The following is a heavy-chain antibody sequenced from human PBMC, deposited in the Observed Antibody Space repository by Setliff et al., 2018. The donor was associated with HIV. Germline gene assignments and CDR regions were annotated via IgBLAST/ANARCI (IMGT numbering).Heavy chain of an antibody. CDR3: ARGGDPPYYFLGMDV. CDR1: GFLMTAYG. J-gene: IGHJ6*02. CDR2: FTSYNNKA. D-gene: IGHD2-21*02. Sequence: ASVKVSCKISGFLMTAYGINWVRQAPGQGPEWMGWFTSYNNKADFTPKFQGRVTLTTDTFTSTAYMELRSLRSDDTAAYYCARGGDPPYYFLGMDVWGQGTSVTVSS. V-gene: IGHV1-18*01.